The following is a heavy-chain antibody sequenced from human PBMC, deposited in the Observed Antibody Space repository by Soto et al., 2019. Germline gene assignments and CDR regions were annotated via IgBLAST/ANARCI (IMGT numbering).Heavy chain of an antibody. J-gene: IGHJ6*02. Sequence: GGSLRLSCAASGFTFSSYAMHWVRQAPGKGLEWVAVISYDGSNKYYADSVKGRFTISRDNSKNTLYLQMNSLRAEDTAVYYCARVQPADYYDSSGYPYYYYGMDVWGQGTTVTVSS. CDR1: GFTFSSYA. CDR2: ISYDGSNK. V-gene: IGHV3-30-3*01. CDR3: ARVQPADYYDSSGYPYYYYGMDV. D-gene: IGHD3-22*01.